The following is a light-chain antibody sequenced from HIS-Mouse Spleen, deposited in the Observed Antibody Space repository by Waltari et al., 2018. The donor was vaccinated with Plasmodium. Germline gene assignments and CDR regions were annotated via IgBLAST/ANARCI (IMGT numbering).Light chain of an antibody. CDR2: DAS. CDR1: QSVSSY. Sequence: EIVLTQSPATLSLSPGERATLSCRASQSVSSYLAWYQQKPGQAPGLLIYDASNRATGIPARFSGSGSGTDFTLTISSLEPEDFAVYYCQQRSSWPSLTFGGGTKVEIK. V-gene: IGKV3-11*01. CDR3: QQRSSWPSLT. J-gene: IGKJ4*01.